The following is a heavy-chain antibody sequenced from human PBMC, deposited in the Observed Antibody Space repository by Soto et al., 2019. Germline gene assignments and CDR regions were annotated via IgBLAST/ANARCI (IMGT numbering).Heavy chain of an antibody. Sequence: PSETLSLTCTVSGGSISSGGYYWSWIRQHPGKGLEWIGYIYYSGSTYYNPSLKSRVTISVDTSKNQFSLKLSSVTAADTAVYYCARGLVYDILTGYYKYYYYYGMDVWGQGTTVTVSS. V-gene: IGHV4-31*03. CDR1: GGSISSGGYY. J-gene: IGHJ6*02. CDR2: IYYSGST. D-gene: IGHD3-9*01. CDR3: ARGLVYDILTGYYKYYYYYGMDV.